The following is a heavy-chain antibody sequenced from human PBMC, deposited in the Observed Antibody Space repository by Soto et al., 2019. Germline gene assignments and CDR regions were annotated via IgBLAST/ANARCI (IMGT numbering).Heavy chain of an antibody. CDR3: ARTNDYSNSTFDY. J-gene: IGHJ4*02. D-gene: IGHD4-4*01. V-gene: IGHV4-34*01. CDR2: INHSGST. CDR1: GGSFSGYY. Sequence: SETLSLTCAVYGGSFSGYYWSWIRQPPGKGLEWIGEINHSGSTNYNPSLKSRVTISVDTSKNQFSLKLSSVTAADTAVYYCARTNDYSNSTFDYWGQGTLVTVSS.